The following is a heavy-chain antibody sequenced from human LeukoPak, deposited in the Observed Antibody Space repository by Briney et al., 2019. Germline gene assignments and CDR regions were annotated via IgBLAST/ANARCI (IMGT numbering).Heavy chain of an antibody. D-gene: IGHD3-16*02. V-gene: IGHV4-34*01. CDR1: GGSFSGYY. CDR2: INHSGST. CDR3: ARGHSYYDYVWGSYRYGYMGDY. Sequence: PSETLSLTCAVYGGSFSGYYWSWIRQPPGKGLEWIGEINHSGSTNYNPSLKSRVTISVDTSKNQFSLKLSSVTAAGTAVYYCARGHSYYDYVWGSYRYGYMGDYWGQGTLVTVSS. J-gene: IGHJ4*02.